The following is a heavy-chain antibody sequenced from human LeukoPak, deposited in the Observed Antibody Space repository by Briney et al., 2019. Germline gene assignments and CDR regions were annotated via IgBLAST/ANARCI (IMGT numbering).Heavy chain of an antibody. CDR2: ISSSSSYI. D-gene: IGHD4/OR15-4a*01. J-gene: IGHJ4*02. V-gene: IGHV3-21*04. CDR1: GFTFSSYS. CDR3: ARRAGAYSHPYDY. Sequence: GGSLRLSCAASGFTFSSYSMNWVRQAPGKGLEWVSSISSSSSYIYYTDSVKGRFTISRDNSKNTLYLQMNSLRAEDTAVYYCARRAGAYSHPYDYWGQGTLVTVSS.